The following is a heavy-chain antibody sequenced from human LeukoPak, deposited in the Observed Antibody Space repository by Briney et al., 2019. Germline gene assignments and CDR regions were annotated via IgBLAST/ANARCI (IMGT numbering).Heavy chain of an antibody. D-gene: IGHD6-13*01. CDR2: IYYSGST. V-gene: IGHV4-34*01. J-gene: IGHJ6*02. CDR1: GGSFSGYY. CDR3: AREDGAAAGTDYYGMDV. Sequence: SETLSLTCAVYGGSFSGYYWSWIRQPPGKGLEWIGSIYYSGSTYYNPSLKSRVTISVDTSKNQFSLKLSSVTAADTAVYYCAREDGAAAGTDYYGMDVWGQGTTVTVSS.